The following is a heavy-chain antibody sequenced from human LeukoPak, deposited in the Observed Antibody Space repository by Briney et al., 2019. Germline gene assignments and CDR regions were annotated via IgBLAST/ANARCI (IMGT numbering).Heavy chain of an antibody. J-gene: IGHJ4*02. CDR1: GGSISSYY. CDR3: ASSHQLLALGDY. CDR2: IYYSGST. D-gene: IGHD2-2*01. Sequence: SETLSLTCTVSGGSISSYYWSWIRQPPGKGLEWIGSIYYSGSTYYNPSLKSRVTISVDTSKNQFSLKLSSVTAADTAVYYCASSHQLLALGDYWGQGTLVTVSS. V-gene: IGHV4-59*05.